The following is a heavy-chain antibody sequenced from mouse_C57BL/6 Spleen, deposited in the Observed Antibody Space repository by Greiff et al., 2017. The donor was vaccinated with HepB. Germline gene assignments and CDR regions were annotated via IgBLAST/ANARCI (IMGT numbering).Heavy chain of an antibody. CDR2: IYPGSGST. D-gene: IGHD1-1*01. J-gene: IGHJ2*01. Sequence: QVQLKQPGAELVKPGASVKMSCKASGYTFTSYWMTWVKQRPGQGLEWIGDIYPGSGSTNYNEKFKSKATLTVDTSSSTAYMQLSSLTSEDSAVYYCARNYGGKFDYWGQGTTLTVSS. CDR3: ARNYGGKFDY. V-gene: IGHV1-55*01. CDR1: GYTFTSYW.